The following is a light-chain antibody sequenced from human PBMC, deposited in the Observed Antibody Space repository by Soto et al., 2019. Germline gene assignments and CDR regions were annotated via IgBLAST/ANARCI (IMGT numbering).Light chain of an antibody. J-gene: IGKJ5*01. CDR2: RAS. CDR1: QNLATD. V-gene: IGKV3-15*01. Sequence: IVMTHSPATLSLSPGERATLSCTASQNLATDLAWYQQKPGQAPRLLVYRASTRAAGVPARFSGSGSGTEFTLTISSLQSEDFAVYYCQQFNHWPAITFGQGTRLEIK. CDR3: QQFNHWPAIT.